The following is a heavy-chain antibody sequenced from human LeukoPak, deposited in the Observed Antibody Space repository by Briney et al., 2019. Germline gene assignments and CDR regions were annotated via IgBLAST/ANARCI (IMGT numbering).Heavy chain of an antibody. D-gene: IGHD2-15*01. V-gene: IGHV3-23*01. CDR2: ISGSGATT. CDR3: AKGYCSGGSCYFTCDY. Sequence: GGSLRLSCAASEFTFRSYAMSWVRQAPGKGLEWVSAISGSGATTYSADSVKGRFTISRDNSKNTLYLQMNSLRAEDTAVYYCAKGYCSGGSCYFTCDYWGQGTLVTVS. CDR1: EFTFRSYA. J-gene: IGHJ4*02.